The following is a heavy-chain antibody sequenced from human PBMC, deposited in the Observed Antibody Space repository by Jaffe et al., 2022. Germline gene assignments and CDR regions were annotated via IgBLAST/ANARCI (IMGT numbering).Heavy chain of an antibody. D-gene: IGHD3-10*01. Sequence: EVQLVESGGGLVQPGRSLRLSCTASGFTFGDYAMSWVRQAPGKGLEWVGFIRSKAYGGTTEYAASVKGRFTISRDDSKSIAYLQMNSLKTEDTAVYYCTRERITMVRGDYQGYYYYYYMDVWGKGTTVTVSS. J-gene: IGHJ6*03. CDR2: IRSKAYGGTT. V-gene: IGHV3-49*04. CDR1: GFTFGDYA. CDR3: TRERITMVRGDYQGYYYYYYMDV.